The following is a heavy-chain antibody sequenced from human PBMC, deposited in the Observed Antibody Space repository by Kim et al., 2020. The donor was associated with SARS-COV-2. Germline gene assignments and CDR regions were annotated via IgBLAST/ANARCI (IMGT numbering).Heavy chain of an antibody. Sequence: PSLTSRVTISVDTSKNQFSLKLSSVTAADTAVYYCARSGSSSWYQGYFDYWGQGTLVTVSS. J-gene: IGHJ4*02. V-gene: IGHV4-59*01. D-gene: IGHD6-13*01. CDR3: ARSGSSSWYQGYFDY.